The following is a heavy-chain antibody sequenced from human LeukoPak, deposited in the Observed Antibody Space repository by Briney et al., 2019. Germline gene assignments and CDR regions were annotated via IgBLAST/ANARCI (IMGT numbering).Heavy chain of an antibody. V-gene: IGHV3-23*01. CDR3: AKRYGSGSYYKTDGGGSSDY. D-gene: IGHD3-10*01. Sequence: LAGGSLRLSCAASGFTFSSYAMSWVRQAPGKGLEWVSAISGSGGSTYYADSVKGRFTISGDNSKNTLYLQMNSLRAEDTAVYYCAKRYGSGSYYKTDGGGSSDYWGQGTLVTVSS. J-gene: IGHJ4*02. CDR1: GFTFSSYA. CDR2: ISGSGGST.